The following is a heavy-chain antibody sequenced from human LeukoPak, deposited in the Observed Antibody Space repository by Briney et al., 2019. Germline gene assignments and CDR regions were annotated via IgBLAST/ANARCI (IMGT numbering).Heavy chain of an antibody. CDR2: IYYSGST. CDR1: GYSISSGYY. CDR3: ARDDSSGYYSRAFDI. J-gene: IGHJ3*02. D-gene: IGHD3-22*01. Sequence: SETLSLTCAVSGYSISSGYYWGWIRQPPGKGLEWIGYIYYSGSTNYNPSLKSRVTISVDTSKNQFSLKLSSVTAADTAVYYCARDDSSGYYSRAFDIWGQGTMVTVSS. V-gene: IGHV4-38-2*02.